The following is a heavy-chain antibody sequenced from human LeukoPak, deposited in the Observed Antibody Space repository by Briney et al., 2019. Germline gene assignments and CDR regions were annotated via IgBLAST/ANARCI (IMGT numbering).Heavy chain of an antibody. CDR3: ARSQYADYDFWSGYSPFDY. J-gene: IGHJ4*02. CDR2: IYTSGST. V-gene: IGHV4-61*02. CDR1: GGSISSGSYY. D-gene: IGHD3-3*01. Sequence: PSETLSLTCTVSGGSISSGSYYWSWIRQPAGKGLEWIGRIYTSGSTNYNPSLKSRVTISVHTSKTQFSLKLSSVTAAGTAVYYCARSQYADYDFWSGYSPFDYWGQGTLVTVSS.